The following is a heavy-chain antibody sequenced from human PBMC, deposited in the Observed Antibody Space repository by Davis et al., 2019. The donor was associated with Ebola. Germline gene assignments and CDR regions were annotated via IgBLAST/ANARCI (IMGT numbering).Heavy chain of an antibody. V-gene: IGHV3-73*01. CDR1: GFTFSASA. Sequence: GGSLRLSCAASGFTFSASAMHWVRQASGKGLEWVGRIRSKANSYATAYAASVKGRFTISRDDSKNTAYLQMNSLKTEDTAVYYCTTDSYYYDSSGYYYKDYWGQGTLVTVSS. CDR3: TTDSYYYDSSGYYYKDY. D-gene: IGHD3-22*01. J-gene: IGHJ4*02. CDR2: IRSKANSYAT.